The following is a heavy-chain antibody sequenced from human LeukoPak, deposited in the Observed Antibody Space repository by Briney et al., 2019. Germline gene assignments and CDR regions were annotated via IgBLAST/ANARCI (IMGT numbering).Heavy chain of an antibody. CDR3: AHRRGSYFDY. CDR1: GFSLSTSEEA. CDR2: IYWNDER. V-gene: IGHV2-5*01. Sequence: SGPTLVNPTQTLSLTCAFSGFSLSTSEEAVVWIRQPPGKALEWLAVIYWNDERHYSPSLESRLTIIKDTSKNQVVLIMTNMDPVDTATYYCAHRRGSYFDYWGQGALVAVSS. D-gene: IGHD2-15*01. J-gene: IGHJ4*02.